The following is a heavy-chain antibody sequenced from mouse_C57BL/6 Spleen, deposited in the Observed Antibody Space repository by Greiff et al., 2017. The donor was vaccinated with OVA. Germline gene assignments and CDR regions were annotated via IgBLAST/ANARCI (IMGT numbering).Heavy chain of an antibody. D-gene: IGHD2-3*01. Sequence: QVQLQQPGAELVMPGASVKLSCKASGYTFTSYWMHWVKQRPGQGLEWIGEIDPSDSYTNYNQKFKGKSTLTVDKSSSTAYMQLSSLTSEDSAVYYCASGGGYYWFAYWGQGTLVTVSA. CDR2: IDPSDSYT. J-gene: IGHJ3*01. CDR1: GYTFTSYW. V-gene: IGHV1-69*01. CDR3: ASGGGYYWFAY.